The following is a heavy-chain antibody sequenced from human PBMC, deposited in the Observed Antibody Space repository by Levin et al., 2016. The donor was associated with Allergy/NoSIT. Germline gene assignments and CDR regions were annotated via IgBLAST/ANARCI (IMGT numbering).Heavy chain of an antibody. CDR2: ISSSSSTI. Sequence: GESLKISCAASGFTFSSYSMNWVRQAPGKGLEWVSYISSSSSTIYYADSVKGRFTISRDNAKNSLYLQMNSLRAEDTAVYYCARVGCIAARPTFCWFDPWGQGTLVTVSS. CDR1: GFTFSSYS. D-gene: IGHD6-6*01. V-gene: IGHV3-48*01. CDR3: ARVGCIAARPTFCWFDP. J-gene: IGHJ5*02.